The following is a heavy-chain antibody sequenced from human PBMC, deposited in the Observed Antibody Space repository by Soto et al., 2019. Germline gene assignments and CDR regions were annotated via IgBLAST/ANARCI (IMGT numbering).Heavy chain of an antibody. CDR3: ARRSSGWYHSYFDC. CDR1: VFTVSSNY. Sequence: VGSLRLSCASSVFTVSSNYMSWVRHSPGKWLEWVSVIYSGGSTYYADSVKGRFTISRDNSKNTLYLQMNSLRAEDTAVYYCARRSSGWYHSYFDCWGQGTLVTVSS. CDR2: IYSGGST. J-gene: IGHJ4*02. D-gene: IGHD6-19*01. V-gene: IGHV3-53*01.